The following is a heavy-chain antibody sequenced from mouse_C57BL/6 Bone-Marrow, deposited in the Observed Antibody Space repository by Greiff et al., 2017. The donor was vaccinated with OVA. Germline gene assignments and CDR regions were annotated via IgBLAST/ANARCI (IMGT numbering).Heavy chain of an antibody. J-gene: IGHJ4*01. V-gene: IGHV1-18*01. CDR2: INPNNGGT. CDR3: ARGALGRRAMDD. CDR1: GYTFTDYN. Sequence: EVQLQQSGPELVKPGASVKIPCKASGYTFTDYNMDWVKQSHGKSLEWIGDINPNNGGTIYNQKFKGKATLTVDKSSSTAYMELRSLTSEDTAVYYGARGALGRRAMDDWGKGTSVTVSS. D-gene: IGHD4-1*01.